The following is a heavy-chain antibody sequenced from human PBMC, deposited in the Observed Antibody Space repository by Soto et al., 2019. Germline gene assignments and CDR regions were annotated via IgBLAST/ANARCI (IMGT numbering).Heavy chain of an antibody. Sequence: EVQLLESGGGLVQPGGSLRLSCAASGFTFSSYAVSWVRQAPGKGLEWVSAISGSGGSTHYADSEKGRFTISRDNSKNTLYVQMNSLRAEATAVYYCAKDHVTYSSGPRRFQHWGQGTLVTVSS. J-gene: IGHJ1*01. CDR2: ISGSGGST. V-gene: IGHV3-23*01. CDR1: GFTFSSYA. CDR3: AKDHVTYSSGPRRFQH. D-gene: IGHD6-19*01.